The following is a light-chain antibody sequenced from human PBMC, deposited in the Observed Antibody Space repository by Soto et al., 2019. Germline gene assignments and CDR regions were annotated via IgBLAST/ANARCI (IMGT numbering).Light chain of an antibody. J-gene: IGKJ4*01. CDR3: QHSHSSPLS. V-gene: IGKV1-39*01. Sequence: IQMTQSPSSLSASVGDRVTITCRASQSISRNLNWYQQKPGKAPELLIYTASNLQSGVPSRFSGSGSGTDFALTIRSLQPEDSAVYYWQHSHSSPLSFGGGTNVEFK. CDR1: QSISRN. CDR2: TAS.